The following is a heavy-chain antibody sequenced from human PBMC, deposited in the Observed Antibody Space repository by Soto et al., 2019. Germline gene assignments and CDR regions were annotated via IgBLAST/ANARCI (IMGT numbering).Heavy chain of an antibody. J-gene: IGHJ3*01. D-gene: IGHD5-18*01. CDR2: IDHYGSEK. Sequence: LRLSCAASGFTFNTYWMSWVRQAPGKGLEWVATIDHYGSEKHYVDSLKGRFTISRDNAKSSLHLQMNRLRAEDTAVYYCATDAVDTAMILNAFNFWGQGTMVTVSS. CDR1: GFTFNTYW. CDR3: ATDAVDTAMILNAFNF. V-gene: IGHV3-7*01.